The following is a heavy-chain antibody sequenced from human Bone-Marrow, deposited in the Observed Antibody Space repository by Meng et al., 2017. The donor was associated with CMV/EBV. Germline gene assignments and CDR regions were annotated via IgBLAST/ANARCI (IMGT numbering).Heavy chain of an antibody. CDR1: GFTFSSYG. CDR3: AKDYGGM. Sequence: QVQLLESGGGVVQPGRSLRLSCAASGFTFSSYGMHWVRQAPGKGLEWVAVISYDGSNKYYADSVKGRFTISRDNSKNTLYLQMNSLRAEDTAVYYCAKDYGGMWGQGTLVTVSS. J-gene: IGHJ4*02. D-gene: IGHD4-23*01. CDR2: ISYDGSNK. V-gene: IGHV3-30*18.